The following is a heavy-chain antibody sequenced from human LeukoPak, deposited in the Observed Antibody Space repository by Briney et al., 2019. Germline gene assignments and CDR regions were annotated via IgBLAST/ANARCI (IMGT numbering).Heavy chain of an antibody. CDR2: IYYSEST. D-gene: IGHD6-19*01. J-gene: IGHJ4*02. Sequence: SETLSLTCTVSGGSISSYYWSWIRQPPGKGLEWIGYIYYSESTYYNPSLKSRVTISVDTSKNQFSLKLSSVTAADTAVYYCARVKGQWLDFDYWGQGTLVTVSS. CDR1: GGSISSYY. CDR3: ARVKGQWLDFDY. V-gene: IGHV4-59*08.